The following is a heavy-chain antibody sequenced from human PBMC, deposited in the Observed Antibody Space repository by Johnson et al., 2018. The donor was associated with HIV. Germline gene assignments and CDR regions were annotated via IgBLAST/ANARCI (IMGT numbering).Heavy chain of an antibody. V-gene: IGHV3-33*08. CDR2: IWYDGSNK. Sequence: VQLVESGGGVVQPGRSLRLSCAASGFTFSKHAMHWVRQAPGKGLEWVTVIWYDGSNKHYANSVKGRFTVSRDNSKNTLYLQMDSLRAEDTAVYYCAILGWGAFDIWGQGTMVTVSS. D-gene: IGHD2-21*01. CDR1: GFTFSKHA. J-gene: IGHJ3*02. CDR3: AILGWGAFDI.